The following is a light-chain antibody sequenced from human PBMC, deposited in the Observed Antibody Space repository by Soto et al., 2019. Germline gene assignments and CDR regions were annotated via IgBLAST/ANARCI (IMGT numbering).Light chain of an antibody. CDR2: DVN. CDR1: SSDIGAYNY. J-gene: IGLJ1*01. CDR3: TSYTRSSTYV. Sequence: QSALTQPASVSGSPGQSITISCTGTSSDIGAYNYVSWYQQHPGKAPKLMIYDVNNRPSGVSNRFSGSKSGNTASLTISGLQAEDEAYYFCTSYTRSSTYVFGTGTKLTVL. V-gene: IGLV2-14*03.